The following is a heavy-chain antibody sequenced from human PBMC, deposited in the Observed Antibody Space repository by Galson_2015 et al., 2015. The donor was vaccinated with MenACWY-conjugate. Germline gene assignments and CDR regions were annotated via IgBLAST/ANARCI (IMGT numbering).Heavy chain of an antibody. CDR2: INSDGRST. Sequence: SLRLSCEASGFTFSTYWMHWVRQAPGKGLVWVSRINSDGRSTSYADSVKGRFTISRDNAKNTVYLQMNSLRAEDTAVYYCARLGGNYRTTSHVDYWGQGTLVTVSS. V-gene: IGHV3-74*01. J-gene: IGHJ4*02. CDR3: ARLGGNYRTTSHVDY. CDR1: GFTFSTYW. D-gene: IGHD1-26*01.